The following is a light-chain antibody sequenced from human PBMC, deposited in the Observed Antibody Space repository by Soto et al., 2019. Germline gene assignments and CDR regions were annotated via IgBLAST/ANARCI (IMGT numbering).Light chain of an antibody. V-gene: IGKV1-5*03. J-gene: IGKJ1*01. CDR2: KAS. Sequence: DIQMTQSPSTLSASVGDRVTITCRASQSISSWLAWYQQKPGKAPKLLIYKASSLESGVPSRFSGSGSGTGIHLHISRPAAYDFATYYCQQYNNYLWTFGQGTKVEIK. CDR3: QQYNNYLWT. CDR1: QSISSW.